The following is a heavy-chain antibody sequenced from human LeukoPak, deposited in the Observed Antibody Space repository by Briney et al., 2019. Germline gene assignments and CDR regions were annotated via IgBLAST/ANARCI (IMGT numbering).Heavy chain of an antibody. CDR3: ARVRYSSSWLDY. Sequence: GGSLRLSCAASGFTVSSNYMSWVHQAPGKGPEWVSVIYSGGSTYYADSVKGRFTISRDNSKNTLYLQMNSLRAEDTAVYYCARVRYSSSWLDYWGQGTLVTVSS. V-gene: IGHV3-53*01. CDR2: IYSGGST. J-gene: IGHJ4*02. CDR1: GFTVSSNY. D-gene: IGHD6-13*01.